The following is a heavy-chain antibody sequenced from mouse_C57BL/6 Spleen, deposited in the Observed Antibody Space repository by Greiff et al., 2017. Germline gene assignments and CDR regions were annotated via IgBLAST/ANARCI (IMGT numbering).Heavy chain of an antibody. CDR2: IYTRAGST. D-gene: IGHD1-1*01. V-gene: IGHV1-85*01. CDR1: GYTFTSYD. CDR3: ASRHYGSIFDY. J-gene: IGHJ2*01. Sequence: QVQLQQSGPELVKPGASVKLSCKASGYTFTSYDINWVKQRPGQGLEWIGWIYTRAGSTKYNAKFKGKDTLTVDKSSSTAYMELHSLTSEDSAVYFCASRHYGSIFDYWGQGTTLTVSS.